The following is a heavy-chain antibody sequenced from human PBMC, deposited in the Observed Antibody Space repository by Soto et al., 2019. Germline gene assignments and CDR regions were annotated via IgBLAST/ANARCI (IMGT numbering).Heavy chain of an antibody. V-gene: IGHV5-51*01. Sequence: PGESLKISCKGSGYSFTSYWIGWVRQMPGKGLEWMGIIYPGDSDTRYSPSFQGQVTISADKSISTAYLQWSSLKASDTAMYYCARRLKVYGSGFPRYYYYGMDVWGQGTTVTVSS. J-gene: IGHJ6*02. CDR1: GYSFTSYW. CDR3: ARRLKVYGSGFPRYYYYGMDV. D-gene: IGHD3-10*01. CDR2: IYPGDSDT.